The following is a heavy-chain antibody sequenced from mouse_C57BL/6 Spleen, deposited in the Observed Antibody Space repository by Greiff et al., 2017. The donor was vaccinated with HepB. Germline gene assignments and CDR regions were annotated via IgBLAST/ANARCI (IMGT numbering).Heavy chain of an antibody. V-gene: IGHV5-17*01. CDR1: GFTFSDYG. D-gene: IGHD3-2*02. CDR3: ARGDSSGR. Sequence: EVQLQESGGGLVKPGGSLKLSCAASGFTFSDYGMHWVRQAPEKGLEWVAYISSGSSTIYYADTVKGRFTISRDNAKNTLFLQMTSLRSEDTAMYYCARGDSSGRWGQGTLVTVSA. J-gene: IGHJ3*01. CDR2: ISSGSSTI.